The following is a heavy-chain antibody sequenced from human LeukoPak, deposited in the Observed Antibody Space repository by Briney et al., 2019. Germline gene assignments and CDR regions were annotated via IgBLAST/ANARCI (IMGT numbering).Heavy chain of an antibody. V-gene: IGHV3-30*02. Sequence: GGSLRLSFSASGFTFSSYGMHWVRQAPGKGLEWVAFIRYDGSNKYYADSVKGRFTISRDNSKNTLYLQMNSLRAEDTAVYYCAKTSSTSCCYWGQGTLVTVSS. CDR3: AKTSSTSCCY. CDR1: GFTFSSYG. J-gene: IGHJ4*02. CDR2: IRYDGSNK. D-gene: IGHD2-2*01.